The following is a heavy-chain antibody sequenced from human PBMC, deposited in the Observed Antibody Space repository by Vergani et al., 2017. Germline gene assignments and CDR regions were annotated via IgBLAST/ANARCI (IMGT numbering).Heavy chain of an antibody. CDR2: IIPIFGTA. CDR1: GGTFSSYA. V-gene: IGHV1-69*12. CDR3: ARELSSSWYMGGYYVDY. Sequence: QVQLVQSGAEVKKPGSSVKVSCKASGGTFSSYAISWVRQAPGQGLEWMGGIIPIFGTANYAQKFQGGVTIPADESTSTAYMELSSLRSEDTAVYYCARELSSSWYMGGYYVDYWRQGTLITVSS. D-gene: IGHD6-13*01. J-gene: IGHJ4*02.